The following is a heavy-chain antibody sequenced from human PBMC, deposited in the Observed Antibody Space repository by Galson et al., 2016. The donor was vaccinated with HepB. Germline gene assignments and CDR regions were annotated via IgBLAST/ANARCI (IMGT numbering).Heavy chain of an antibody. V-gene: IGHV3-30*03. CDR1: GFTFSSYG. J-gene: IGHJ4*02. CDR2: ISYDGNNK. Sequence: SLRLSCAASGFTFSSYGMHWVRQAPGKGLEWVAVISYDGNNKYYADSVKGRFTISRDNSRNTLFLQMSSLRAEDTAVYYCARDTGWNDQFDYWGQGTLVTVSS. D-gene: IGHD1-1*01. CDR3: ARDTGWNDQFDY.